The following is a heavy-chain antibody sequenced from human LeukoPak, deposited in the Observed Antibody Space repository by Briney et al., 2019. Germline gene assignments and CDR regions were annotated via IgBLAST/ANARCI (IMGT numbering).Heavy chain of an antibody. CDR3: ARDPSYQLLWGGFDY. CDR2: IKQDGSEK. J-gene: IGHJ4*02. Sequence: GGSLRLSCAASGFTFSSYWMSWVRQAPGKGLEWVANIKQDGSEKYYVDSVKGRFTISRDNAKNSLYLQMNSLRAEDTAVYYCARDPSYQLLWGGFDYWGQGTLVTVSS. V-gene: IGHV3-7*01. CDR1: GFTFSSYW. D-gene: IGHD2-2*01.